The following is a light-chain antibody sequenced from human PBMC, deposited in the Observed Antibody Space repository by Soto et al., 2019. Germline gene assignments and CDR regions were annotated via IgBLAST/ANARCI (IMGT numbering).Light chain of an antibody. Sequence: DIQMTQSPSSLSASVGDRVTITCRASQSISSLLNWYQQKPGKAPKHLIYAASSLQSGVPARFSGSGSGIDFTLTISSLQPEDFATYYCQQSYSVPCTFGQGTKLEIK. CDR1: QSISSL. J-gene: IGKJ2*02. CDR2: AAS. CDR3: QQSYSVPCT. V-gene: IGKV1-39*01.